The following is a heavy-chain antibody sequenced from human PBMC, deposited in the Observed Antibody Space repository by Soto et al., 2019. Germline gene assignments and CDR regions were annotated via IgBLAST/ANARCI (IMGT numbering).Heavy chain of an antibody. V-gene: IGHV3-30-3*01. Sequence: GGSLRLSCAASGFTFSSYAMHWVRQAPGKGLEWVAVISYDGSNKYYADSVKGRFTISRDNSKNTLYLQMNSLRAEDTAVYYCXRDPLITMIVVVTWFDYWGQGTLVTVSS. CDR3: XRDPLITMIVVVTWFDY. CDR1: GFTFSSYA. CDR2: ISYDGSNK. D-gene: IGHD3-22*01. J-gene: IGHJ4*02.